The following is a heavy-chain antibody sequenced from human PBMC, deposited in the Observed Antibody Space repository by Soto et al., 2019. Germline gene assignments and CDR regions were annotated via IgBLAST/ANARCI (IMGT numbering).Heavy chain of an antibody. D-gene: IGHD2-15*01. J-gene: IGHJ6*02. Sequence: SETLSLTCSVSGGSISSGDYYWNWIRQPPGKGLEWIGHIYYSGSTYYNSSLKSRVTISLDTSKNQFSLKLSSVTAADTAVYYCARLGRDIVVVVTADYGMDVWGQGTTVTVS. CDR2: IYYSGST. V-gene: IGHV4-30-4*01. CDR1: GGSISSGDYY. CDR3: ARLGRDIVVVVTADYGMDV.